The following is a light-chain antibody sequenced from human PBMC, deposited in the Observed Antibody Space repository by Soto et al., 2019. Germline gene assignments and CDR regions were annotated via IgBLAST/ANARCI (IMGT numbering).Light chain of an antibody. J-gene: IGLJ2*01. CDR1: SSNIGSNY. CDR2: RNN. Sequence: QSVLTQPPSASGTPGQRVTISCSGSSSNIGSNYVYWYQQLPGTAPKLLIYRNNQRPSVVPDRFSGSKSATSASLTISGLRSEDESNDTGTAWIDSLSLHVVVPVSMLQVF. CDR3: TAWIDSLSLHVVVPVSMLQV. V-gene: IGLV1-47*01.